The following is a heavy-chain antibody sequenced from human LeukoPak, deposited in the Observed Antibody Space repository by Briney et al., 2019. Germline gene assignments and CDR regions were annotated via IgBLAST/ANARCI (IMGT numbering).Heavy chain of an antibody. D-gene: IGHD6-19*01. CDR1: GFSFRSSW. CDR3: VRVSFAVADSDY. J-gene: IGHJ4*02. V-gene: IGHV3-7*01. CDR2: INQEETGR. Sequence: PGGSLRLSCAAAGFSFRSSWMTWVRQAPGKGLERVTNINQEETGRYYVDSVKGRFTSSRDNAKNSLYLQMNSLKTEDTAIYYCVRVSFAVADSDYWGRGALVTVSS.